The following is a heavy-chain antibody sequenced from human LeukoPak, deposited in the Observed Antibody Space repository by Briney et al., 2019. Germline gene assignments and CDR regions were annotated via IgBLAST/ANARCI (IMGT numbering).Heavy chain of an antibody. D-gene: IGHD6-13*01. Sequence: GGSLRLSCAASGLTVSTNYISWVRQAPGKGLEWVSIIYSGGSTYYADSVKGRFTISRDDSKSTLYLQMNSLRAEDTAVYYCARERWAAAGPDYWGQGTLVTASS. V-gene: IGHV3-66*01. J-gene: IGHJ4*02. CDR3: ARERWAAAGPDY. CDR2: IYSGGST. CDR1: GLTVSTNY.